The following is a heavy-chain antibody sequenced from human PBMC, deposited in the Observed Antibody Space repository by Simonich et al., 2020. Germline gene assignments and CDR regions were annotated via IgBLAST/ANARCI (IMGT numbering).Heavy chain of an antibody. V-gene: IGHV4-39*01. Sequence: QLQLQESGPGLVKPSETLSLTCTVSGGSISSCSFYWGWLRQPPGKGLGWIGSIYYSGSTYYNPSLKSRVTISVDTSKNQFSLKLSSVTAADTAVYYCARHAGFAFDIWGQGTMVTVSS. CDR1: GGSISSCSFY. CDR3: ARHAGFAFDI. J-gene: IGHJ3*02. D-gene: IGHD6-13*01. CDR2: IYYSGST.